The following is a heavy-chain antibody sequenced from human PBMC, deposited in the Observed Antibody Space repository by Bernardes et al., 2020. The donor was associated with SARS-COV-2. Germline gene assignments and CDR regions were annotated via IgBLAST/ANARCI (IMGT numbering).Heavy chain of an antibody. CDR1: GFTFRNAW. CDR3: TTDGFDDCSGGSCYNYYYYYGMDV. CDR2: IKSKTDGGTT. D-gene: IGHD2-15*01. Sequence: GRSLRPSCAASGFTFRNAWMSWVRQAPGKGLEWVGRIKSKTDGGTTDYAAPVKGRFTISRDDSKNTLYLQMNSLKTEDTAVYYCTTDGFDDCSGGSCYNYYYYYGMDVWGQGTTVTGSS. J-gene: IGHJ6*02. V-gene: IGHV3-15*01.